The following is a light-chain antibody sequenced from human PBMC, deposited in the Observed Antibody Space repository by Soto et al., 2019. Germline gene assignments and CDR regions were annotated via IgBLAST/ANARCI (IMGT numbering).Light chain of an antibody. CDR1: SSNIGNNY. CDR2: DNN. CDR3: GTWDSSLSAEV. V-gene: IGLV1-51*01. Sequence: QSVLTQPPSVSAAPGQTVTISCSGSSSNIGNNYVSWYQQLPGTAPKLLIYDNNKRPSGIPDRFSGSKSGTSATLGITGLQSGDEAHYYCGTWDSSLSAEVFGGGTQLTVL. J-gene: IGLJ2*01.